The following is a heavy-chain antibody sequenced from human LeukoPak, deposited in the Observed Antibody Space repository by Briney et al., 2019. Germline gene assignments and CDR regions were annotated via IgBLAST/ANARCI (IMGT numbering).Heavy chain of an antibody. CDR1: GFTFSSYW. V-gene: IGHV3-74*01. CDR2: INSDGSST. D-gene: IGHD6-19*01. J-gene: IGHJ4*02. Sequence: GGSLRLSCAASGFTFSSYWMHWVRQAPGKGLVWVSRINSDGSSTSYAGSVKGRFTISRDNAKNTLYLQMNSLRAEDTAVYYCASLHSSGWYEVDYWGQGALVTVSS. CDR3: ASLHSSGWYEVDY.